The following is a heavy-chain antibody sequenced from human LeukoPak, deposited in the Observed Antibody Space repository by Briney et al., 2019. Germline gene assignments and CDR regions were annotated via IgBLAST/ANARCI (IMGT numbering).Heavy chain of an antibody. CDR1: GFTFSSNG. J-gene: IGHJ3*02. Sequence: GRSLRLSCAASGFTFSSNGMHWVGQAPGKGLEWVAVISYDGSNKYYADSVKGRFTISRDNSKNTLYLQMNSRRADATAVNYCAKLVYSSGFFSYDAAVICGQGTMVTVSS. V-gene: IGHV3-30*18. D-gene: IGHD3-22*01. CDR2: ISYDGSNK. CDR3: AKLVYSSGFFSYDAAVI.